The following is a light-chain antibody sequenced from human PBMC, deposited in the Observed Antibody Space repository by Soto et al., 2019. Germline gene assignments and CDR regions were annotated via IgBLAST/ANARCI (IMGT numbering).Light chain of an antibody. CDR2: GAS. CDR3: QQYSNWPLT. V-gene: IGKV3D-15*01. Sequence: EIVLTQSPATLSLSPGARAPLSCRASQSVSSHLAWFQQKPGQAPRLLMFGASTRATGMPARFSGSGSGTEFTLIISSLQSEDFAVYYCQQYSNWPLTFGGGTKVDIK. J-gene: IGKJ4*01. CDR1: QSVSSH.